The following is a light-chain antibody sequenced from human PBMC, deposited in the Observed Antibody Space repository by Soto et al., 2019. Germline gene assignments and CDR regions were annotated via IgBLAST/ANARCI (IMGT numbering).Light chain of an antibody. CDR2: NNN. Sequence: QSVLTQPPSASGTPGQRVTISCSGSSSNIGSNTVSWFQQLPGRAPKTLLYNNNHRPSGVPDRFSGSKSGTSTSLAISGLQSEDEAEYYCAAWYDSLDGHVVFGGGTQLTVL. CDR3: AAWYDSLDGHVV. V-gene: IGLV1-44*01. CDR1: SSNIGSNT. J-gene: IGLJ7*01.